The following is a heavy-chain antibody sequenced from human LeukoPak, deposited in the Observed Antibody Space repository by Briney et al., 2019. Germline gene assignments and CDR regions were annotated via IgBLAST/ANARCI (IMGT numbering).Heavy chain of an antibody. Sequence: SETLSLTCTVSGGSISTSSYYWGWIRQPPGKGLQWIGSIYYNGSTYYNPSLKSRVIISIDTSKNQFSLKLSSVTAADTAVYYCAREMDVLWFGPLSAGFDYWGQGTLVTVSS. CDR1: GGSISTSSYY. D-gene: IGHD3-10*01. CDR2: IYYNGST. J-gene: IGHJ4*02. V-gene: IGHV4-39*02. CDR3: AREMDVLWFGPLSAGFDY.